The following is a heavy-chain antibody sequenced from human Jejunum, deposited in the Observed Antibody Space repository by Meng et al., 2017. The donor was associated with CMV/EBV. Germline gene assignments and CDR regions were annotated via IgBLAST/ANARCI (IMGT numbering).Heavy chain of an antibody. V-gene: IGHV4-39*07. Sequence: QEPGQGRVRPAEPPSPPCTASGDPISSGSHSWAWFRQPPGKRLEWIGSMYFSGIADYNPSLKSRVTISLHATQKQFSLRLTSVTAADSAVYFCARDLTNKWFYYWGQGTLVTVSS. D-gene: IGHD1-26*01. CDR1: GDPISSGSHS. CDR3: ARDLTNKWFYY. J-gene: IGHJ4*02. CDR2: MYFSGIA.